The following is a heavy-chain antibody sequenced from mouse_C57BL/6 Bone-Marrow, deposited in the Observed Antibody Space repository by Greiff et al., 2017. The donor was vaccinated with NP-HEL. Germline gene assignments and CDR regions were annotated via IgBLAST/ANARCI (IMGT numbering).Heavy chain of an antibody. J-gene: IGHJ3*01. CDR3: ASLIYYGYPAWFAY. CDR1: GYTFTSYW. V-gene: IGHV1-72*01. Sequence: VQLQQPGAELVKPGASVKLSCKASGYTFTSYWMHWVQQRPGRGLEWIGRIDPNSGGTKYNEKFKSKATLTVDKPSSTAYMQLSSLTAEDSAVYYGASLIYYGYPAWFAYWGQGTLVTVSA. CDR2: IDPNSGGT. D-gene: IGHD2-2*01.